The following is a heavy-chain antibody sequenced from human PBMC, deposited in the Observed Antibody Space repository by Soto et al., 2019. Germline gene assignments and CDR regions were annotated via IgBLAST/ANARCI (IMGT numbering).Heavy chain of an antibody. D-gene: IGHD3-10*01. V-gene: IGHV4-34*02. CDR1: GGSFSGYY. CDR3: VRDVLGDCDS. CDR2: IAPSGTT. J-gene: IGHJ4*02. Sequence: VQLQQWGAGLLKPSETLSLICAVYGGSFSGYYWSWIRQPPGNGLEWIGEIAPSGTTNYNPSLKSRITISLPTTRNQFSLQLRSVTASDTAVYYCVRDVLGDCDSWGQGTLFTVAS.